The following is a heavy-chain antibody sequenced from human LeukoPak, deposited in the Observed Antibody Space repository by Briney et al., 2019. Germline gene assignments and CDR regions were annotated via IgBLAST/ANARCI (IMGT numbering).Heavy chain of an antibody. CDR3: ARRGYFYDSSPFDP. CDR1: GGSIRNSSYF. J-gene: IGHJ5*02. D-gene: IGHD3-22*01. V-gene: IGHV4-39*01. Sequence: PSETLSLTCTVSGGSIRNSSYFWGWIRQPPGKGLEWIGTIYYTGSTYYNLSLKSRVTMSVDTSKNQFSLRLRSVTAADTAVYYCARRGYFYDSSPFDPWGQGALLTVSS. CDR2: IYYTGST.